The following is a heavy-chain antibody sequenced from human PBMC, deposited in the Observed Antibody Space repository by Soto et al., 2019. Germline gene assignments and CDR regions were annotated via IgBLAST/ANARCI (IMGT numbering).Heavy chain of an antibody. D-gene: IGHD3-22*01. CDR2: IYHSGST. J-gene: IGHJ5*02. CDR3: ARVGHRGGYYNWFDP. CDR1: GGSISSGGYS. Sequence: PSETLSLTCAVSGGSISSGGYSWSWIRQPPGKGLEWIGYIYHSGSTYYNPSLKSRVTISVDRSKNQFSLKLSSVTAADTAVYYCARVGHRGGYYNWFDPWGQGTLVTVSS. V-gene: IGHV4-30-2*01.